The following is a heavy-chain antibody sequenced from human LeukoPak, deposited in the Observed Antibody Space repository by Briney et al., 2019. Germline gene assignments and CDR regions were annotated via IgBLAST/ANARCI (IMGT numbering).Heavy chain of an antibody. J-gene: IGHJ5*02. D-gene: IGHD6-19*01. CDR3: ARPRSRSGWYNWFDP. Sequence: GASVKVSCKASGYTFTGCYMHWVRQAPGQGLEWMGWINPNSGGTNYAQKFQGRVTMTRDTSISTAYMELSRLRSDDTAVYYCARPRSRSGWYNWFDPWGQGTLVTVSS. CDR2: INPNSGGT. CDR1: GYTFTGCY. V-gene: IGHV1-2*02.